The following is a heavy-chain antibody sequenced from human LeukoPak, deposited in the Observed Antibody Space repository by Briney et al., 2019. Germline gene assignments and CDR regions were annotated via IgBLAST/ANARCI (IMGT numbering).Heavy chain of an antibody. J-gene: IGHJ6*02. V-gene: IGHV4-34*01. Sequence: PETLSLTCAVYGGSFSGYYWSWIRQPPGKGLEWIGEINHSGSTNYNPSLKSRVTISVDTSKNQFSLKLSSVTAADTAVYYCARLILTGYYYYYYYGMDVWGQGTTVTVSS. D-gene: IGHD3-9*01. CDR1: GGSFSGYY. CDR3: ARLILTGYYYYYYYGMDV. CDR2: INHSGST.